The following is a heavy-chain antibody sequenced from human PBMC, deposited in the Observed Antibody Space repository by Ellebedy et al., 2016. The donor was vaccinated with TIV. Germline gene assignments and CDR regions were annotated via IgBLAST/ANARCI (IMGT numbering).Heavy chain of an antibody. CDR2: INGDGGFT. V-gene: IGHV3-74*01. J-gene: IGHJ4*01. CDR1: GFTFTDYA. D-gene: IGHD2-21*02. CDR3: STLSDTGY. Sequence: GESLKISCAASGFTFTDYAMNWVRQAPGKGLVWLSRINGDGGFTSHADFVKGRFTISRDNAKNTLYLQMNSLKAEDTAMYYCSTLSDTGYWGHGTLVTVSS.